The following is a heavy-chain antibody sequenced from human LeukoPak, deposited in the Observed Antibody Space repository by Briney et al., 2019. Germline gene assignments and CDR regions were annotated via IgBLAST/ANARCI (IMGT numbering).Heavy chain of an antibody. J-gene: IGHJ5*02. V-gene: IGHV3-23*01. Sequence: GGSLRLSCAASGFTFSSYAMSWVRQAPGKGLEWVSAISGSGGSTYYADSVKGRFTISRDNSKNTLYLQMNSLRAEDTAVDYCAKQGSTKTTVTTGGGWFDPWGQGTLVTVSS. D-gene: IGHD4-17*01. CDR3: AKQGSTKTTVTTGGGWFDP. CDR2: ISGSGGST. CDR1: GFTFSSYA.